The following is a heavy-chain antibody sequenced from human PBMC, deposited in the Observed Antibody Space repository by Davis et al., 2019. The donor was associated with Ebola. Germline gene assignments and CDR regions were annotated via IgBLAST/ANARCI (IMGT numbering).Heavy chain of an antibody. CDR3: ARFIAVGGNYGMDV. CDR2: IYPGDSDT. CDR1: GYNLPSYW. Sequence: GESLKISCQVSGYNLPSYWMAWVRQMPGKGLEWMGIIYPGDSDTRYSPSFQGQVTISVDKSISTAYLQWSSLKASDTAMYYCARFIAVGGNYGMDVWGKGTTVTVSS. J-gene: IGHJ6*04. V-gene: IGHV5-51*01. D-gene: IGHD6-19*01.